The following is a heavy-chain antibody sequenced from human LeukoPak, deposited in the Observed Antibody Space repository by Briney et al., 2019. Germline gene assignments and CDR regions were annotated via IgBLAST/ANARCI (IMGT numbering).Heavy chain of an antibody. CDR2: IYYSGST. D-gene: IGHD1-26*01. Sequence: PSETLSLTCTVSGGSISSYYWSWIRQPPGKGLEWIGYIYYSGSTNYNPSLKSRVTISVDMSKNQFSLKLSSVTAADTAVYYCARSEGSWGSYFSNWGQGTLVTVSS. CDR3: ARSEGSWGSYFSN. J-gene: IGHJ4*02. CDR1: GGSISSYY. V-gene: IGHV4-59*01.